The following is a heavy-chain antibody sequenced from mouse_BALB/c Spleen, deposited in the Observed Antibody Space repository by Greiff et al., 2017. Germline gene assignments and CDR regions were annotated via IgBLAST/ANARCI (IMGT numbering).Heavy chain of an antibody. CDR2: ISYDGSN. J-gene: IGHJ4*01. CDR3: ARDDGYYNLYAMDY. D-gene: IGHD2-3*01. CDR1: GYSITSGYY. V-gene: IGHV3-6*02. Sequence: EVKLVESGPGLVKPSQSLSLTCSVTGYSITSGYYWNWIRQFPGNKLEWMGYISYDGSNNYNPSLKNRISITRDTSKNQFFLKLNSVTTEDTATYYCARDDGYYNLYAMDYWGQGTSVTVSS.